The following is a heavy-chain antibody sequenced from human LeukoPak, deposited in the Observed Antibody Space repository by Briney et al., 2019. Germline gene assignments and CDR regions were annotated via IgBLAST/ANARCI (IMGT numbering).Heavy chain of an antibody. CDR2: ISYDGTKQ. CDR1: GFTFSSYS. D-gene: IGHD7-27*01. V-gene: IGHV3-30*04. Sequence: GGSLRLSCAASGFTFSSYSMNWVRQAPGKGLEWVAVISYDGTKQHYADSAKGRFTISRDNAKNSLYLQMNSLRPDDTAFYYCAKATGDWYFDLWGRGTLVTVSS. CDR3: AKATGDWYFDL. J-gene: IGHJ2*01.